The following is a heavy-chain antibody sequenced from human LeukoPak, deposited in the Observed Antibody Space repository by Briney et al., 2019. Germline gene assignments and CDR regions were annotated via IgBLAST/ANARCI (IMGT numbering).Heavy chain of an antibody. CDR1: GFTFSSYA. CDR3: ARVLPAGNCFDD. J-gene: IGHJ4*02. Sequence: PGGSLRLSCAASGFTFSSYAMHWVRQAPGKGLEWVAVISYDGSNKYYADSVKGRFTISRDNSKNTLYLQMNSLRAEGTAVYYCARVLPAGNCFDDWGQGILVTVSS. CDR2: ISYDGSNK. D-gene: IGHD4-23*01. V-gene: IGHV3-30*14.